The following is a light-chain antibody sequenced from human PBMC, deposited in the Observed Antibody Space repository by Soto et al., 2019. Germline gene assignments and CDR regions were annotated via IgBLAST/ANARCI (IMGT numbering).Light chain of an antibody. J-gene: IGLJ1*01. V-gene: IGLV2-14*01. Sequence: QSVLTQPASVSGSPRQSITISCTGASSDVGGYTYVSWYQQHPGKAPKLIIYEVNNRPSGVSHRFSGSKSGNTASLTISGLQAEDEADYYCSSYTISSTLYVFGTGTKVTVL. CDR3: SSYTISSTLYV. CDR1: SSDVGGYTY. CDR2: EVN.